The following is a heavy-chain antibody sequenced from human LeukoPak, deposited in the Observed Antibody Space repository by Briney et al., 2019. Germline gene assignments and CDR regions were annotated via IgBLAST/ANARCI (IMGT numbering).Heavy chain of an antibody. V-gene: IGHV4-59*01. Sequence: SETLSLTCTVSGGSISSYYWNWIRQPPGRGLEWIGYISYSGSTNYNPSLKSRVTISVDTSKNQFSLKLSSVTAADTAVYYCAMLAYCGGDCYSPYDYWGQGTLVTVSS. J-gene: IGHJ4*02. CDR3: AMLAYCGGDCYSPYDY. CDR1: GGSISSYY. D-gene: IGHD2-21*02. CDR2: ISYSGST.